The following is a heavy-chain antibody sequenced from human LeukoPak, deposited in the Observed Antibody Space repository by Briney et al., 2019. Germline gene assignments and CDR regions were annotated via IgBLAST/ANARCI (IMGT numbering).Heavy chain of an antibody. J-gene: IGHJ4*02. D-gene: IGHD3-22*01. Sequence: ASVKVSCKASGYTFTSYGISWARQAPGQGLEWMGWISAYNGNTNYAQKLQGRVTMTTDTSTSTAYMELRSLRSDDTAVYSCARDPAAYYYDSSGYTIWGQGTLVTVSS. CDR1: GYTFTSYG. CDR2: ISAYNGNT. V-gene: IGHV1-18*01. CDR3: ARDPAAYYYDSSGYTI.